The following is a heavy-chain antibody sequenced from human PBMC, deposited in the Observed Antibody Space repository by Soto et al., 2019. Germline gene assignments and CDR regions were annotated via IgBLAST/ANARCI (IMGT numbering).Heavy chain of an antibody. CDR1: GFTFSSYS. Sequence: GGSLRLSCAGSGFTFSSYSMNWVRQAPGKGLEWVSSISSSSSYIYYADSVKGRFTISRDNAKNSLYLQMNSLRAEDTAVYYCARVGCSGGSCFYYYYYYGMDVWGQGTTVTVSS. CDR2: ISSSSSYI. J-gene: IGHJ6*02. D-gene: IGHD2-15*01. CDR3: ARVGCSGGSCFYYYYYYGMDV. V-gene: IGHV3-21*01.